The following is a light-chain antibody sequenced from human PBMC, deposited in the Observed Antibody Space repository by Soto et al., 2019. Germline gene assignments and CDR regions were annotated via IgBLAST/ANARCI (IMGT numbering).Light chain of an antibody. Sequence: QSVLTQPPSVSGAPGQRVTISCTGSSSNIGAGYDVHWYQQLPGTAPKLLIYGNSNRPSVVPDRFSGSKSVTSASLATTGLQDEDEADYYCQSYDSRLSGWVFGGGTKLTVL. CDR1: SSNIGAGYD. CDR2: GNS. V-gene: IGLV1-40*01. CDR3: QSYDSRLSGWV. J-gene: IGLJ3*02.